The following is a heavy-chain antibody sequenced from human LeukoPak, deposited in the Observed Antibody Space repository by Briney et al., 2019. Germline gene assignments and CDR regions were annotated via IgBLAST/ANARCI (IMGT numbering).Heavy chain of an antibody. J-gene: IGHJ4*02. CDR2: ISSSGSTI. CDR3: ARGRYSSSWYADY. D-gene: IGHD6-13*01. Sequence: GGSLRLSCAASGFTFSSYEMNWVRQAPGKGLEWVSYISSSGSTIYYADSVKGRFTISRDNAKSSLYLQMNSLRAEDTAVYYCARGRYSSSWYADYWGQGTLVTVSS. CDR1: GFTFSSYE. V-gene: IGHV3-48*03.